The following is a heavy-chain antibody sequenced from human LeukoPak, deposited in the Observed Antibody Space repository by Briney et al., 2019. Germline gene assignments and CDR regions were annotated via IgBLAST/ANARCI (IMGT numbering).Heavy chain of an antibody. CDR1: GGSISAFS. D-gene: IGHD1-7*01. Sequence: PSETLSLTCTVSGGSISAFSWSWIRQPPGKGLEWIGYMYYSGSTKYNPSLKSRVTISVDASKTQFSLKLNSVTAADTAVYYCARGSRELYYFDYWGQGTLVTVSS. J-gene: IGHJ4*02. V-gene: IGHV4-59*01. CDR2: MYYSGST. CDR3: ARGSRELYYFDY.